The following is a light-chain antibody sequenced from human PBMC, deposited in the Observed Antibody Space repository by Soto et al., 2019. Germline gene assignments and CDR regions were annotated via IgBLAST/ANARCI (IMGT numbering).Light chain of an antibody. Sequence: QSVLTQPPSASGSPGQSVSISCTGTGSDVGGYNYVSWYQQHPGKAPKLMIYEVSERPSGVPDRFSGYKSSNTASLTVSGLQAEDEADYYCSSYAGSNNFVFGTGTKVTVX. CDR3: SSYAGSNNFV. J-gene: IGLJ1*01. CDR1: GSDVGGYNY. CDR2: EVS. V-gene: IGLV2-8*01.